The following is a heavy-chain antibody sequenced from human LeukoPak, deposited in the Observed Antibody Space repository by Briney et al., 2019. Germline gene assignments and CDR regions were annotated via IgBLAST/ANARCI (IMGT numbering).Heavy chain of an antibody. CDR3: VRASGPFDI. CDR2: TWNDGSNK. Sequence: PGRSLRLSCAASGFSFSTYGIHWVRQAPGKGLEWVAVTWNDGSNKYYADSVKGRFTISRDNSKNTLYLQMNSLRAEDTAVYFCVRASGPFDIWGQGTMVTVS. D-gene: IGHD1-26*01. CDR1: GFSFSTYG. J-gene: IGHJ3*02. V-gene: IGHV3-33*01.